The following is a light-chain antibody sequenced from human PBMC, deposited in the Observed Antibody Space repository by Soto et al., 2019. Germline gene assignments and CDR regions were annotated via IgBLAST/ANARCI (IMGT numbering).Light chain of an antibody. Sequence: DIQMTQSPSTLSASVGDRVTITCRASQSISTWLAWYQQEQGKAPKLLVYDASKLESGVPSRFSGSGSGTEFTLTISGLQPDDFATYYCQEYNSFSGTFDQGTRVEIK. CDR1: QSISTW. CDR2: DAS. J-gene: IGKJ1*01. CDR3: QEYNSFSGT. V-gene: IGKV1-5*01.